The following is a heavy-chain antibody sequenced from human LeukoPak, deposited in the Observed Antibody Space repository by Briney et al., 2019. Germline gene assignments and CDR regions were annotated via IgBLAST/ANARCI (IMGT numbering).Heavy chain of an antibody. CDR1: GFTFSSYA. Sequence: PGRSLRLSCAASGFTFSSYAMHWVRQAPGKGLEYVSVINSNGDSTYYGSSVKGRFTISRDNSKNTLYLQMGSLRAEDMGVYYCAREERGHAIDYWGQGTLVTVSS. CDR3: AREERGHAIDY. J-gene: IGHJ4*02. V-gene: IGHV3-64*01. CDR2: INSNGDST. D-gene: IGHD1-26*01.